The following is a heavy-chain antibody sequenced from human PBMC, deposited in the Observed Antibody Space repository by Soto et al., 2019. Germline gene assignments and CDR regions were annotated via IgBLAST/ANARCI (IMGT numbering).Heavy chain of an antibody. J-gene: IGHJ4*02. CDR1: GGSFSGYY. CDR3: AATRDLRYFDWLLYPFDY. D-gene: IGHD3-9*01. CDR2: INHSGST. Sequence: PFETLSLTCAVYGGSFSGYYWSWIRQPPGKGLEWIGEINHSGSTNYNPSLKSRVTISVDTSKNQFSLKLSSVTAADTAVYYCAATRDLRYFDWLLYPFDYWGQGTLVTVSS. V-gene: IGHV4-34*01.